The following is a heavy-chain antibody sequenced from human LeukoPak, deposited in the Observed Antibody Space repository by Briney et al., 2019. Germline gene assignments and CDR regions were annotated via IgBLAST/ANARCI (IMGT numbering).Heavy chain of an antibody. CDR3: ARDGRAYYDILTGYYHFDY. J-gene: IGHJ4*02. CDR1: GYTFTGYY. CDR2: INPNSGGT. V-gene: IGHV1-2*04. D-gene: IGHD3-9*01. Sequence: PGASVKVSCKASGYTFTGYYMHWVRQAPGQGLEWMGWINPNSGGTHYAQNFQDWVTMTRDTSISTAYMELTRLRSDDTAVYYCARDGRAYYDILTGYYHFDYWGQGTLVTVSS.